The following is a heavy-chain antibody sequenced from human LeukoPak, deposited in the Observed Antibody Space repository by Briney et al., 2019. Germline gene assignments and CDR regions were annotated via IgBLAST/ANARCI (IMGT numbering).Heavy chain of an antibody. J-gene: IGHJ4*02. CDR1: GFAFSNYS. CDR3: ARENPPGLPKKALH. V-gene: IGHV3-74*01. CDR2: TNSDVSST. Sequence: QPRGSLRPSCAPSGFAFSNYSTYWVRPAPGKGLVWVSRTNSDVSSTSYADSVKGRFTISRDNAKNTLYLQMNSLRAEDTAVYYCARENPPGLPKKALHWGQGTLVTVSS.